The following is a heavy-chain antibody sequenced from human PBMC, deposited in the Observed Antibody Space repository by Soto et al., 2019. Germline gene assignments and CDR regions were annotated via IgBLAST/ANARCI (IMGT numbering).Heavy chain of an antibody. CDR2: ISGSGGST. D-gene: IGHD6-13*01. J-gene: IGHJ4*02. V-gene: IGHV3-23*01. CDR3: AKDAAYSSSWYSSY. CDR1: GFTFSSYA. Sequence: EVQRLESGGGLVQPGGSLRLSCAASGFTFSSYAMSWVLQAPGKGLEWVSAISGSGGSTYYADSVKGRFTISRDNSKNTLYLQMNSLRAEDTAVYYCAKDAAYSSSWYSSYWGQGTLVTVSS.